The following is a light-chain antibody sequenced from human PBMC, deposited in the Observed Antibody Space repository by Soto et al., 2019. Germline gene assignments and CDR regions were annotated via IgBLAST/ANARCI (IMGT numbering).Light chain of an antibody. J-gene: IGKJ3*01. Sequence: DIQMTQSPSSLSATVGDRVTITCRASQDISNYLAWHQQKPGKVPKLLIYAASTLQLGVPPRFSGSGSGTDFTLTISSLQPEDVATYYCQKYNGAPPETFGPGTKVAIK. CDR3: QKYNGAPPET. CDR2: AAS. V-gene: IGKV1-27*01. CDR1: QDISNY.